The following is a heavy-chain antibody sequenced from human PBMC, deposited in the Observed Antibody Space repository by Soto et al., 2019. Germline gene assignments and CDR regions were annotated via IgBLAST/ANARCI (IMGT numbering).Heavy chain of an antibody. D-gene: IGHD3-10*01. CDR1: WFSLSTSGVG. V-gene: IGHV2-5*02. Sequence: QITLKESRPALVKPTQTLTLTCTFSWFSLSTSGVGVGWIRQPPGQALEWLALIYLDDDKRYSTSLKSMLTITKDTSKNQVVLTMTNMDPVDTATYYCAHSRALYGSGSHTDYWGQVTLVTVSS. CDR2: IYLDDDK. CDR3: AHSRALYGSGSHTDY. J-gene: IGHJ4*02.